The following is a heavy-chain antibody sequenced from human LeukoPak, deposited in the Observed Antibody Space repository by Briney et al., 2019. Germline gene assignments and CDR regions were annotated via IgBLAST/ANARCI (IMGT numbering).Heavy chain of an antibody. D-gene: IGHD3-16*01. CDR3: ARESGDYVKFDY. V-gene: IGHV4-39*02. CDR1: GGSISSGGYY. Sequence: PSETLSLTCTVSGGSISSGGYYWSWIRQPPGKGLEWIGSMYYSGSTYYNPSLKSRVTISVDTSKNQFSLNLLSVTAADTAVYYCARESGDYVKFDYWGQGTLVTVSS. CDR2: MYYSGST. J-gene: IGHJ4*02.